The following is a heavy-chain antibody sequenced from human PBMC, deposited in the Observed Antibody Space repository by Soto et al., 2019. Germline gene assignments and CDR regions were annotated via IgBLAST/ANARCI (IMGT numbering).Heavy chain of an antibody. J-gene: IGHJ4*02. CDR1: GFTFSNYA. CDR3: ANLPLANRYFDY. D-gene: IGHD1-20*01. V-gene: IGHV3-23*01. Sequence: EVQVLDSGGGLVQPGGSLRLSCAASGFTFSNYAMSWVRQAPGKGLEWVSIISGSGGSTYYADSVTGRFTISRDNSENTLSLQMNSLRAEDTAVYYCANLPLANRYFDYWGQGNLVIVSS. CDR2: ISGSGGST.